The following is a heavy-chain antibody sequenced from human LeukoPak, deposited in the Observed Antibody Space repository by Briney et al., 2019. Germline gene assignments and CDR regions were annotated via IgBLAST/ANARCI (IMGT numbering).Heavy chain of an antibody. D-gene: IGHD1-26*01. J-gene: IGHJ4*02. CDR3: AKDHRGATTPDY. CDR2: IRYDGSNK. Sequence: GGSLRLSCAASGFTFSSYGMHRVRQAPGKGLEWVAFIRYDGSNKYYADSVKGRFTISRDNSKNTLYLQMNSLRAEDTAVYYCAKDHRGATTPDYWGQGTLVTVSS. CDR1: GFTFSSYG. V-gene: IGHV3-30*02.